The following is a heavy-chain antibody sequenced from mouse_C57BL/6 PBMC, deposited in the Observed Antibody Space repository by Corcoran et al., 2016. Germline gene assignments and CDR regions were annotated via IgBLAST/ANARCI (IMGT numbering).Heavy chain of an antibody. J-gene: IGHJ2*01. CDR2: INTYSGVP. Sequence: QIQLVQSGPELKKPGETVKISCKASGYTFTTYGMSWVKQAPGKGLKWMGWINTYSGVPTYADDFKGRFAFSLETSASTAYLQINNLKNEDTATYFCAIRRWLLIFDYWGQGTTLTVSS. CDR3: AIRRWLLIFDY. D-gene: IGHD2-3*01. CDR1: GYTFTTYG. V-gene: IGHV9-3*01.